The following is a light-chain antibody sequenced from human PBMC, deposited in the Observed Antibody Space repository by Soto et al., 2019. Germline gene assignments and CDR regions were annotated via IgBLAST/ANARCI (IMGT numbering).Light chain of an antibody. Sequence: QSVLTQPPSASGTPGQTVTISFSGSSSNIGTNYVFWYQHLPGTAPKLLIYGNNQRPSGVPDRFSGSRSGTSASLAISGLRPEDEADYYCAVWDDSLSGVVFGGGTKLTVL. CDR1: SSNIGTNY. J-gene: IGLJ3*02. CDR3: AVWDDSLSGVV. CDR2: GNN. V-gene: IGLV1-47*01.